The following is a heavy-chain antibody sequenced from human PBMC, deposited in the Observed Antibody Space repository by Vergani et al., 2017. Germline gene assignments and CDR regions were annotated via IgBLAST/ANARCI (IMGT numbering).Heavy chain of an antibody. J-gene: IGHJ4*02. Sequence: QVQLEESGPGLVKPSETLSLTCTVSGGSFNTYYWSWIRQPPGKGLEWIGYIYYSGSTNYTPSLKSRVTISVDTSKNQFSLKLSSVTAADTAVYYCARGGLERVYSSGWYDHFDYWGQGTLGTVSS. CDR1: GGSFNTYY. D-gene: IGHD6-19*01. V-gene: IGHV4-59*01. CDR3: ARGGLERVYSSGWYDHFDY. CDR2: IYYSGST.